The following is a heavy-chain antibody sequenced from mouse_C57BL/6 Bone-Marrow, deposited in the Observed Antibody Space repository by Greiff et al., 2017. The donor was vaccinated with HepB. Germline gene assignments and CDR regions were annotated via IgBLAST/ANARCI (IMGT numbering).Heavy chain of an antibody. CDR3: DRGPYYYYDIGY. Sequence: QVHVKQSGPELVKPGASVKLSCKASGYAFTSSWMNWVKQRPGKGLEWIGRIDPADGDTNYNGKFKGKATLTADKSSSTAYMQLSSLTSEDSAVYFCDRGPYYYYDIGYWGQGTTLTVSS. D-gene: IGHD2-4*01. CDR1: GYAFTSSW. J-gene: IGHJ2*01. V-gene: IGHV1-82*01. CDR2: IDPADGDT.